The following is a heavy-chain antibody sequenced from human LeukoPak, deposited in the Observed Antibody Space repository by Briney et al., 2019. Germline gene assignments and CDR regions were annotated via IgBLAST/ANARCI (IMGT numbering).Heavy chain of an antibody. CDR3: ASNYDSSGYCHFDY. Sequence: PGGSLRLSCAASGFTVSSNYMSWVRQAPGKGLEWVSLIYSGGSTYYADSVKGRFTISRDNSENTLYLQMNSLRAEDTAVYYCASNYDSSGYCHFDYWGQGTLVTVSS. CDR2: IYSGGST. D-gene: IGHD3-22*01. CDR1: GFTVSSNY. J-gene: IGHJ4*02. V-gene: IGHV3-53*01.